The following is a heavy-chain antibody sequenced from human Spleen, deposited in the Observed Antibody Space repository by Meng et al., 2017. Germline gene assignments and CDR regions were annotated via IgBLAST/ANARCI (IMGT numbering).Heavy chain of an antibody. Sequence: GGSLRLSCAASGFTFDDYAMHWVRQAPGKGLEWVANINRDGGEEYYVDSVKGRFTISRDNARNSLYLQMNTLRAEDTAVYYCTRGISGADAAWGQGTLVTVSS. CDR1: GFTFDDYA. V-gene: IGHV3-7*01. J-gene: IGHJ1*01. CDR3: TRGISGADAA. CDR2: INRDGGEE. D-gene: IGHD2-21*02.